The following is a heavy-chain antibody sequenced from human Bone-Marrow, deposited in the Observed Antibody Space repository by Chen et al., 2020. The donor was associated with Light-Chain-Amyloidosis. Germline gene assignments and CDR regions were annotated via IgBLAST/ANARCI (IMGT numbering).Heavy chain of an antibody. V-gene: IGHV5-51*01. CDR3: ARRRDGYNFDY. CDR2: IYPDDSDA. Sequence: EVQLEQSGPEVKKPGESLKISCQGSGYTFPNYWIGWVRQMPGKGLEWMGVIYPDDSDARYSPSFEGQVTISADKSITTAYPQWRSLKASDTAMYYCARRRDGYNFDYWGQGTLVTVSS. D-gene: IGHD5-12*01. CDR1: GYTFPNYW. J-gene: IGHJ4*02.